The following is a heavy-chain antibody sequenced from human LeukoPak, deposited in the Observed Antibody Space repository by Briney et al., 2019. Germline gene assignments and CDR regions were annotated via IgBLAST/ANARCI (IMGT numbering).Heavy chain of an antibody. D-gene: IGHD6-19*01. CDR3: ASSVAGTRSYYFDY. Sequence: GEINHSGSTNYNPSLKSRVTISVDTSKNQFSLKLSSVTAADTAVYYCASSVAGTRSYYFDYWGQGTLVTVSS. CDR2: INHSGST. J-gene: IGHJ4*02. V-gene: IGHV4-34*01.